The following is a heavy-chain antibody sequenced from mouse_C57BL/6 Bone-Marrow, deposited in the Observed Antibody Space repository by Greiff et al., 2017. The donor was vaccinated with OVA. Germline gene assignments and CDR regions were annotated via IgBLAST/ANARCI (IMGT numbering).Heavy chain of an antibody. CDR1: GYTFTSYW. D-gene: IGHD1-1*01. CDR3: TRRPYYYGSSYDAMDY. CDR2: IYPGNSDT. J-gene: IGHJ4*01. V-gene: IGHV1-5*01. Sequence: EVQLQQSGTVLARPGASVKMSCKTSGYTFTSYWMHWVKQRPGQGLVWIGAIYPGNSDTSYNQKFKGKAKLTAVTSASTAYMELSSLTNEDSAVYYCTRRPYYYGSSYDAMDYWGQGTSVTVSS.